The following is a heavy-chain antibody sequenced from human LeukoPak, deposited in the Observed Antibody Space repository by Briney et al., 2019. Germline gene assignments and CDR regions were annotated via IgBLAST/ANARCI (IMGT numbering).Heavy chain of an antibody. J-gene: IGHJ4*02. CDR2: IWYDGSNK. V-gene: IGHV3-33*06. Sequence: GGSLRLSCAASGFTFSSYGMHWVRQAPGKGLEWVAVIWYDGSNKYYADSVKGRFTISRDNSKNTLYLQMNSLRAEDMAVYFCAKLDYYDTHWGQGTLVTVSS. D-gene: IGHD3-22*01. CDR1: GFTFSSYG. CDR3: AKLDYYDTH.